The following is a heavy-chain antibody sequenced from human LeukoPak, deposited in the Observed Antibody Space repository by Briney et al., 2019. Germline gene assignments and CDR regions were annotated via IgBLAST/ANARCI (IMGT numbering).Heavy chain of an antibody. Sequence: GGSLRLSCAASGFTFSSYAMHWVRQAPGKGLEWVSVISYDGSNKYYADSVKGRFTISRDNSKNTLYLQMNSLRAEDTAVYYCAKDPEGDGYNWGYYFHYWGRGTLVTVSS. CDR1: GFTFSSYA. D-gene: IGHD5-24*01. CDR2: ISYDGSNK. CDR3: AKDPEGDGYNWGYYFHY. V-gene: IGHV3-30-3*01. J-gene: IGHJ4*02.